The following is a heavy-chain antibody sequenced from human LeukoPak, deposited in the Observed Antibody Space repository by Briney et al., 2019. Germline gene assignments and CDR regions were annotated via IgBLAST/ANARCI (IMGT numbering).Heavy chain of an antibody. D-gene: IGHD6-19*01. Sequence: GGSLRLSCAASGFTFDIYAMHWVRQAPGKGLEYVSGISDQGGSTYYANSVKGRFTISRDNSKNTLYLQMGSLRAEDTAVYYCARVDSTGWDDAFDCWGQGTLVTVSS. CDR2: ISDQGGST. V-gene: IGHV3-64*01. J-gene: IGHJ4*02. CDR1: GFTFDIYA. CDR3: ARVDSTGWDDAFDC.